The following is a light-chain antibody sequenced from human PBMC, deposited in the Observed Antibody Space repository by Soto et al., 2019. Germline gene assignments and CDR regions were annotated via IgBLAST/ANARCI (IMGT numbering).Light chain of an antibody. V-gene: IGLV2-14*01. CDR3: SSYTGSSTVV. Sequence: QSALTQPASVSGSPGQSITISCTGTSSDVGGYNYVSWYQQHPGKAPKLMIYDVSNRPAGVSNRFSGSKSGNTSSLTISGRQAEDEADYYCSSYTGSSTVVFGGWTLLTVL. J-gene: IGLJ2*01. CDR1: SSDVGGYNY. CDR2: DVS.